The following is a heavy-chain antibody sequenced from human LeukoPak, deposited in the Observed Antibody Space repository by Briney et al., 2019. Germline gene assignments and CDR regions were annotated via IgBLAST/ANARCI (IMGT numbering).Heavy chain of an antibody. CDR3: ARARSHSYAQYYFDY. J-gene: IGHJ4*02. CDR1: GGSISSTNYD. D-gene: IGHD5-18*01. CDR2: IYYSGST. Sequence: SETLSLTCSVSGGSISSTNYDWGWIRQPPGKGLEWIGNIYYSGSTNYNPSLKSRVTISVDTSKNQFSLKLSSVTAADTAVYYCARARSHSYAQYYFDYWGQGTLVTVSS. V-gene: IGHV4-39*07.